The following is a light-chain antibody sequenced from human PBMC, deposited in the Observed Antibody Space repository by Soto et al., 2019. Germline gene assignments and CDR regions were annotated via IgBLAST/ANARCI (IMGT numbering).Light chain of an antibody. CDR3: QQYNNPKT. J-gene: IGKJ1*01. V-gene: IGKV3D-15*01. CDR2: GAS. CDR1: QSVRSN. Sequence: DIVMTQSPAPLSVSPGSRATPSCRASQSVRSNLAWYQQKPGQAPRLLIYGASSRATGIPDRFSGSGSGTEFTLTISSLHSEDFAVYYCQQYNNPKTLGQGTKVDIK.